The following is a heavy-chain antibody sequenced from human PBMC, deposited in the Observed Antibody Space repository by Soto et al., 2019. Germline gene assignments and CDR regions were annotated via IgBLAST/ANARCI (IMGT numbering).Heavy chain of an antibody. V-gene: IGHV4-34*01. J-gene: IGHJ4*02. CDR2: INHSGST. CDR1: GGSFSGYY. Sequence: SETLSLTCAVYGGSFSGYYWSWIRQPPGKGLEWIGEINHSGSTNYNPSLKSRVTISVDTSKNQFSLKLSSVTAADTAVYYCARGKGYRLQRYCSGGSCYPSSTCRFDYWGQGTLVTVSS. CDR3: ARGKGYRLQRYCSGGSCYPSSTCRFDY. D-gene: IGHD2-15*01.